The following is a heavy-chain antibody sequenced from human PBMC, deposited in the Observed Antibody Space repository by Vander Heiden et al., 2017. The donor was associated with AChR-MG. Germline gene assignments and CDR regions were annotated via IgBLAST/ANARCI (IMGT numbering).Heavy chain of an antibody. CDR3: ARVERFLEWLYYFDY. V-gene: IGHV1-2*02. D-gene: IGHD3-3*01. CDR1: GYTFTGYY. Sequence: QVQLVQSGAEVKKPGASVKVSCKASGYTFTGYYMHWVRQAPGQGLEWMGWINPNSGGTNYAQKFQGRVTMTMDTSISTAYMELSRLRSDDTAVYYCARVERFLEWLYYFDYWGQGTLVTVSS. J-gene: IGHJ4*02. CDR2: INPNSGGT.